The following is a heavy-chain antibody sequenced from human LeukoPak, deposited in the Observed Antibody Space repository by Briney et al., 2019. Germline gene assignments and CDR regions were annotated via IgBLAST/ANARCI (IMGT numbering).Heavy chain of an antibody. J-gene: IGHJ4*02. D-gene: IGHD1-26*01. CDR3: ARVNGEGADFDY. CDR2: INWNGGRT. V-gene: IGHV3-20*01. CDR1: GVTFDDYG. Sequence: GGALRLSCAASGVTFDDYGVSWGRQAPGKGREWGSGINWNGGRTGYADSVKGRFTISRDNAKKSLYLRMHSLRAEDTAFYHCARVNGEGADFDYWGQGTLVTLSS.